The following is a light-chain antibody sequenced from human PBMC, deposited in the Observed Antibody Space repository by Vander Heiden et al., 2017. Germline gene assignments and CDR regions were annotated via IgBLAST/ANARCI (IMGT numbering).Light chain of an antibody. CDR1: QSVLYSSNNEDY. CDR2: WAS. J-gene: IGKJ2*01. Sequence: IVITQSLHSLALSLCERATINCKSSQSVLYSSNNEDYLAWYQQKAGQPPKLLIYWASTRGSGVPDRFSGSGSGTDFTLTISTLQAEDVAVYYCQQYYTTPYTFGQGTKLEIK. V-gene: IGKV4-1*01. CDR3: QQYYTTPYT.